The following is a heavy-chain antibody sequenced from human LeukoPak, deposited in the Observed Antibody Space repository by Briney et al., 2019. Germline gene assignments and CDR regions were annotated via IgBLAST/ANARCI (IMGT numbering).Heavy chain of an antibody. CDR2: IYYSGST. D-gene: IGHD3-16*02. CDR3: ARDPSVWGSYRYTTPGRYFDY. Sequence: SETLSLTCTVSGGSISSYYWSWIRQPPGKGLEWIGYIYYSGSTNYNPSLKSRVTISVDTSKNQFSLKLSSVTAADTAVYYCARDPSVWGSYRYTTPGRYFDYWGQGTLVTVSS. J-gene: IGHJ4*02. V-gene: IGHV4-59*12. CDR1: GGSISSYY.